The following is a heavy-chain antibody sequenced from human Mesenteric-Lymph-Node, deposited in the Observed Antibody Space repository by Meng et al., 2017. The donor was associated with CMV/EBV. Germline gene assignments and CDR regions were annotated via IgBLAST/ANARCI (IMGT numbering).Heavy chain of an antibody. J-gene: IGHJ6*02. CDR3: ARGLRFLEWLGYQYGMDV. CDR2: INPNSGGT. CDR1: GYTFTGHY. D-gene: IGHD3-3*01. Sequence: ASVKVSCKASGYTFTGHYIHWVRQAPGQGLEWMGWINPNSGGTNYAQKFQGRVTMTRDTSISTVYMELSRLRSDDTTVFYCARGLRFLEWLGYQYGMDVWGQGTTVTVSS. V-gene: IGHV1-2*02.